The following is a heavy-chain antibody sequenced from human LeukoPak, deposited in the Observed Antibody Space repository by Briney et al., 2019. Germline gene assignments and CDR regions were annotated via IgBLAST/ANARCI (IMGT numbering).Heavy chain of an antibody. D-gene: IGHD3-16*01. Sequence: ASVKVSCKASGYTFAKFYIHWVRQAPGQGLEWMGIINPSGGTTSYAQKFQGRVSMTRDTSTSTVYMELSCLRSEDTAVYYCARDNRGERTPGWGYGGFDIWGQGTMVSVSS. J-gene: IGHJ3*02. CDR3: ARDNRGERTPGWGYGGFDI. V-gene: IGHV1-46*01. CDR1: GYTFAKFY. CDR2: INPSGGTT.